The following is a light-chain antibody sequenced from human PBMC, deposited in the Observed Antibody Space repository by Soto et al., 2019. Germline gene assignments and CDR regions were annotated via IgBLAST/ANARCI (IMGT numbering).Light chain of an antibody. J-gene: IGKJ1*01. V-gene: IGKV1-8*01. Sequence: AIRMTQSPSSLSASTGDRVTITCRASQGISSYLAWYRQKPGKAPKLLIYAASTLQSGVPSRFSGSGSGTDFTLTISCLQSEDFATYYCQQYYSYPRTFGQGTKVDNK. CDR2: AAS. CDR3: QQYYSYPRT. CDR1: QGISSY.